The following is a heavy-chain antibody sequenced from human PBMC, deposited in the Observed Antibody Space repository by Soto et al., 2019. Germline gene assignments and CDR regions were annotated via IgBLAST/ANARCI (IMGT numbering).Heavy chain of an antibody. CDR3: VRVVGARDACDM. J-gene: IGHJ3*02. V-gene: IGHV3-7*01. CDR2: IKHDGSEM. D-gene: IGHD4-17*01. Sequence: EVQLVESGGGLVQPGGSLRLSCAASGFTFSNYWMSWVRQAPGKGLEWVANIKHDGSEMYYVDSVKGRFTISRDNARNSLYLQMNSLRVEDTAVYYCVRVVGARDACDMWGQGTMVTVSS. CDR1: GFTFSNYW.